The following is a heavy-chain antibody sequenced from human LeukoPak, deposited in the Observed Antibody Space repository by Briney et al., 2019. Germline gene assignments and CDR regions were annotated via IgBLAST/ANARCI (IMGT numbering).Heavy chain of an antibody. D-gene: IGHD1-1*01. CDR2: ISASGDNT. CDR1: GFTFNKYT. V-gene: IGHV3-23*01. CDR3: AKVVGTGTTPTDY. J-gene: IGHJ4*02. Sequence: GGSLRLSCAASGFTFNKYTMTWVRQAPGRGLVWVAVISASGDNTDYADSVKGQFTISRDNSKNTLSLQMNSLRVEDTAVYNCAKVVGTGTTPTDYWGQGTLVTVSS.